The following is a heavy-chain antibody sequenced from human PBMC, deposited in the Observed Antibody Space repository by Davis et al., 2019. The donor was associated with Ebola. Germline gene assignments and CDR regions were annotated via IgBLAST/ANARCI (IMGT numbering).Heavy chain of an antibody. J-gene: IGHJ4*02. CDR3: ARRTEVDY. D-gene: IGHD1/OR15-1a*01. V-gene: IGHV3-30-3*01. CDR2: SNE. Sequence: SNEHYADSVKGRFTISRDNSKNTLYLQMNSLRAEDTAVYYCARRTEVDYWGQGTLVTVSS.